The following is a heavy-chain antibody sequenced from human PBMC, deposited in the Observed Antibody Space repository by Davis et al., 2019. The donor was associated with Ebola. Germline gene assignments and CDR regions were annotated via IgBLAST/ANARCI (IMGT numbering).Heavy chain of an antibody. V-gene: IGHV3-21*01. Sequence: GGSLRLSCAVSGFTFNSYTMTWVRQAPGKGLEWVSTLGTSADTYYADSVKVRFTTSRDNAKNSLYLQMNTLRAEDTAVYYCVRDPALVVTGGGWHFDLWGRGTLVTVSS. CDR1: GFTFNSYT. CDR2: LGTSADT. CDR3: VRDPALVVTGGGWHFDL. J-gene: IGHJ2*01. D-gene: IGHD2-21*02.